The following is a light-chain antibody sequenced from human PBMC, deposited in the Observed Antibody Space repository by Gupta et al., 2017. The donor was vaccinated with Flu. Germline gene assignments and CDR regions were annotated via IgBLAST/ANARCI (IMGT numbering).Light chain of an antibody. J-gene: IGLJ3*02. CDR2: GVT. CDR3: CSYAGTFTFV. V-gene: IGLV2-11*03. CDR1: SSDVGNYDY. Sequence: TSSDVGNYDYVSWYQQYPGKAPKLMFYGVTNRPSGVPNRFSGSKSGNTASLAISGLQAEDEANYHCCSYAGTFTFVFGGGTKVTVL.